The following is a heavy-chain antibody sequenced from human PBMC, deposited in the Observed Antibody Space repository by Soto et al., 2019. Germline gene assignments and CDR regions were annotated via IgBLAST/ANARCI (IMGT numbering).Heavy chain of an antibody. V-gene: IGHV1-69*13. J-gene: IGHJ6*02. CDR3: ARGREGYCIRTSCPYYYYGMDV. CDR2: IIPIFGTA. Sequence: SVKVSCKASGCTFSSYAIRWVRQALGQGLEWMGGIIPIFGTANYAQKFQGRVTITADESTSTAYMELSSLRSEDTAVYYCARGREGYCIRTSCPYYYYGMDVWGQGPKVTVSS. D-gene: IGHD2-2*01. CDR1: GCTFSSYA.